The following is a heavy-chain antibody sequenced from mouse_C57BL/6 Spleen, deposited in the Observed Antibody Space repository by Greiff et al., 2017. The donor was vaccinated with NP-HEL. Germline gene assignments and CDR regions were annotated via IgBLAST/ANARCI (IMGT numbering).Heavy chain of an antibody. CDR2: IHPNSGST. V-gene: IGHV1-64*01. D-gene: IGHD2-4*01. CDR3: ASPYDYDGFAY. Sequence: VQLQQPGAELVKPGASVKLSCKASGYTFTSYWMHWVKQRPGQSLEWIGMIHPNSGSTNYNEKFKSKATLTVDKSSSTAYMQLSSLTSEDSAGYYCASPYDYDGFAYWGQGTLVTVSA. CDR1: GYTFTSYW. J-gene: IGHJ3*01.